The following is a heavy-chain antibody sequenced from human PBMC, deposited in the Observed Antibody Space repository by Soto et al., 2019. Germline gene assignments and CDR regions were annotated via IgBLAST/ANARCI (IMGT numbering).Heavy chain of an antibody. CDR3: AGQVNTAMVFLGAFDI. D-gene: IGHD5-18*01. V-gene: IGHV4-59*08. CDR2: IYYSGST. J-gene: IGHJ3*02. Sequence: SETLSLTCTVSGASISSYYWSWIRQPPGKGLEWIGYIYYSGSTNYNPSLKSRVTILVDTSKNQFSLKLSSVTAADTAVYYCAGQVNTAMVFLGAFDIWGQGTMVTVS. CDR1: GASISSYY.